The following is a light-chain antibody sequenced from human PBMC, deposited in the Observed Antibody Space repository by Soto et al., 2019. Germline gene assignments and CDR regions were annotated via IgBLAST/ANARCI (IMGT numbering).Light chain of an antibody. CDR2: GAS. J-gene: IGKJ5*01. CDR3: QQSYRTPT. CDR1: QSVSGW. Sequence: HVSRSTYRQCASVGKRVAVAGRASQSVSGWLAWYQQKPGEAPKLLIYGASTLQSGVPSRFSGSGSGTDYTLPISRPQSDDFATYDCQQSYRTPTFGQGTRLEIK. V-gene: IGKV1-39*01.